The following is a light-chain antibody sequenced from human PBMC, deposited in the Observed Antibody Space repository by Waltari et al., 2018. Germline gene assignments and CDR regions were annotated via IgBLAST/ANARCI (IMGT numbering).Light chain of an antibody. J-gene: IGLJ3*02. V-gene: IGLV1-44*01. CDR1: SPNIGPNT. Sequence: QSVLTQPPSASGTPGQRVTISCSGSSPNIGPNTVNWYQPLPGTAPKLPIYNNNQGPSGVPDRFSGSKSGTSASLAISGLQSEDEADYYCAAWDGRLDAWVFGGGTKLTVL. CDR3: AAWDGRLDAWV. CDR2: NNN.